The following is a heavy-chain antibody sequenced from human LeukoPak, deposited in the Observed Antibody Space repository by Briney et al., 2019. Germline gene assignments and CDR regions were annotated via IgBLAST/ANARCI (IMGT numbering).Heavy chain of an antibody. CDR3: ARGSRQTDY. V-gene: IGHV3-30*04. CDR1: GFIFSSYI. J-gene: IGHJ4*02. D-gene: IGHD2-15*01. CDR2: ISYDGGNI. Sequence: PGGSLRLSCAASGFIFSSYIIHWVRQAPGRGLEWLTFISYDGGNIYYADSVKGRFTISRDNSKNTVYLQMSSLRADDTAVYFCARGSRQTDYWGQGTLVTVSS.